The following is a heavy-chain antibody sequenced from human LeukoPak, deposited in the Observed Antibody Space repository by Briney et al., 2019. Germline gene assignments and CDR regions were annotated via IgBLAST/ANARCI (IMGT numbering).Heavy chain of an antibody. D-gene: IGHD3-22*01. CDR1: GFTFSSYE. V-gene: IGHV4-59*05. CDR2: FYYGGNT. CDR3: ARERYYYDSSSEGNY. Sequence: GSLRLSCAASGFTFSSYEMNWVRQAPGKGLEWIGSFYYGGNTYYNPSLKSRVAISVDTSKNQFSLKLTPVTAADTAVYYCARERYYYDSSSEGNYWGQGTLVTVSS. J-gene: IGHJ4*02.